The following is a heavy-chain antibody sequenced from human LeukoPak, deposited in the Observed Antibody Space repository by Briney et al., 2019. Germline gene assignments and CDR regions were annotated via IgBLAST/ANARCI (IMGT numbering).Heavy chain of an antibody. J-gene: IGHJ5*02. V-gene: IGHV4-61*02. CDR3: ARNVVPAARDWFDP. CDR1: GDSISSGDYY. D-gene: IGHD2-2*01. Sequence: PSETLSLTCTVSGDSISSGDYYWSWIRQPAGKGLEWIGRISSSGSTNYNPSLKSRVTISVDTSKNQFSLKLSSVTAADTAVYYCARNVVPAARDWFDPWGQGTLVTVSS. CDR2: ISSSGST.